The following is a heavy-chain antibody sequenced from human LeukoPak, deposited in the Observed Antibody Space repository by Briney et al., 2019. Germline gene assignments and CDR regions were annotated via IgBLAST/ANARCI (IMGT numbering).Heavy chain of an antibody. D-gene: IGHD3-3*01. CDR2: IYYSEST. J-gene: IGHJ4*02. Sequence: SETLSLTCTVSGRSISSSSYYWGWIRQTPGKGREWAWSIYYSESTHYNPSLKSRVTISKDPSKNQFSLKLSSVTAADTAVYYCARQETATYYDFWSGYLGYFDYWGQGTLVTVSS. CDR3: ARQETATYYDFWSGYLGYFDY. V-gene: IGHV4-39*01. CDR1: GRSISSSSYY.